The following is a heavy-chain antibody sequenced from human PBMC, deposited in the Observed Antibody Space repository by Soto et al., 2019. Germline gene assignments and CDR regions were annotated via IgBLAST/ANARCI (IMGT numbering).Heavy chain of an antibody. J-gene: IGHJ6*02. CDR2: IIPISGTA. D-gene: IGHD2-2*01. Sequence: QVQLVQSGAEVKKPGSSVKVSCKASGVTFSSYAISWVRQAPGQGLEWMGGIIPISGTATCAQKFQGRVTITADESTSTAYMELSSLRSEDTAVYYCARSQGSSTSLEIYYYYYYGRDVWGQGTTVTVSS. CDR3: ARSQGSSTSLEIYYYYYYGRDV. V-gene: IGHV1-69*01. CDR1: GVTFSSYA.